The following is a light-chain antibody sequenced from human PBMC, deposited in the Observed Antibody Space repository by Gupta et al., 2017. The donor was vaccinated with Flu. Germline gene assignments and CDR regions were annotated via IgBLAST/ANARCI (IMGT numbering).Light chain of an antibody. V-gene: IGLV2-14*01. CDR3: CSDRDSGTLV. J-gene: IGLJ1*01. CDR1: STDIGSYDY. CDR2: EVS. Sequence: QSALTQPASVSGSPGQSITISCTGTSTDIGSYDYVSWYQQPPGNAPKLIIFEVSDRPSGISNRFSGSKSANTASLTISGLQAEDEADYYCCSDRDSGTLVFGTGTRVNV.